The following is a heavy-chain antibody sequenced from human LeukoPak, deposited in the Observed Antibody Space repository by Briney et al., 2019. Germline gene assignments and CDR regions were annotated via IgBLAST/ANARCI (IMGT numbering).Heavy chain of an antibody. D-gene: IGHD2-2*01. CDR2: INHSGST. CDR1: GGSFSGYY. V-gene: IGHV4-34*01. Sequence: PSETLSLTCAVYGGSFSGYYWSWIRQPPGKGLEWIGEINHSGSTNYNPSLKGRVTISVDTSKNQFSLKLSSVTAADTAVYYCARGGLGYCSSTSCVNWFDPWGQGTLVTVSS. J-gene: IGHJ5*02. CDR3: ARGGLGYCSSTSCVNWFDP.